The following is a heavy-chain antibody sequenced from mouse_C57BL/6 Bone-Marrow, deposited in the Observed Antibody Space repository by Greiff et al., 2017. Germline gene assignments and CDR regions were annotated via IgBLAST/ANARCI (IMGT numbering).Heavy chain of an antibody. CDR3: ERRDYEGPYYYAMDY. V-gene: IGHV1-59*01. Sequence: QVQLQQPGAELVRPGTSVKLSCKASGYTFTSYWMHWVKQRPGQGLEWIGVIDPSDSYTNYNQQLKGKSTLTVDTSSSTAYMQLSSLTSADSAVYYCERRDYEGPYYYAMDYWGQGTSVTVSS. D-gene: IGHD2-4*01. J-gene: IGHJ4*01. CDR2: IDPSDSYT. CDR1: GYTFTSYW.